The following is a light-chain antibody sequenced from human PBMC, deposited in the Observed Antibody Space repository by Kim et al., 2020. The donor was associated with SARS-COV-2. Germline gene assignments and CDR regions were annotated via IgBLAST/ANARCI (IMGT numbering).Light chain of an antibody. CDR2: VNSDGSH. CDR3: QTWGTGIAV. CDR1: SGHSNYA. J-gene: IGLJ7*01. Sequence: SVKLSCTLSSGHSNYAIAWHQQHPEKGPRYLMRVNSDGSHTKGDGIPDRFSGSSSGADRYLTISSLQSDDEADYYCQTWGTGIAVFGGGTQLTVL. V-gene: IGLV4-69*02.